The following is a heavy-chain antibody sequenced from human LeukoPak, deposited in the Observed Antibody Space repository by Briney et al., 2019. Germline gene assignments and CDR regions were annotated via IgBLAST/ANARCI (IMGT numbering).Heavy chain of an antibody. CDR1: GYTFTGYY. D-gene: IGHD5-12*01. CDR3: AREYVLKAWISPGY. V-gene: IGHV1-2*02. CDR2: INPNSGGT. Sequence: GASVKVSCKASGYTFTGYYIHWVRQAPGQGLEWMGWINPNSGGTNYAQKFRGRVTMTRDTSISTAYMELSRLRSDDTAVYYCAREYVLKAWISPGYWGQGTLVTVSS. J-gene: IGHJ4*02.